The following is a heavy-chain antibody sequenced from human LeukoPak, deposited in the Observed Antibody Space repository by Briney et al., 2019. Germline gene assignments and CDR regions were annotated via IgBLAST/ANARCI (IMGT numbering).Heavy chain of an antibody. CDR3: ASQIIAAAGTLGTAVYYFDY. D-gene: IGHD6-13*01. CDR2: IYSGGST. V-gene: IGHV3-53*01. Sequence: GGSLRLSCAASGFTFSSNYMSWVRQAPGKGLEWVSVIYSGGSTYYADSVKGRFTISRDNSKNTLYLQMNSLRAEDTAVYYCASQIIAAAGTLGTAVYYFDYWGQGTLVTVSS. J-gene: IGHJ4*02. CDR1: GFTFSSNY.